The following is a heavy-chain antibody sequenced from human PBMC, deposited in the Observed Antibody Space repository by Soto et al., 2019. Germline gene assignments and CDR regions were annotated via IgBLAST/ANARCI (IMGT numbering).Heavy chain of an antibody. CDR2: IWHDGSYK. D-gene: IGHD1-1*01. CDR1: GFTFNNYG. CDR3: ARGNWNDGYFDY. Sequence: QVQLVESGGGVVQPGRSLRLSCAASGFTFNNYGMHWVRQAPGKGLEWVAVIWHDGSYKYDADSVKGRFTISRDTSKNALYLQMNSLRGEDTAVYCCARGNWNDGYFDYWGQGTLVTVSS. V-gene: IGHV3-33*01. J-gene: IGHJ4*02.